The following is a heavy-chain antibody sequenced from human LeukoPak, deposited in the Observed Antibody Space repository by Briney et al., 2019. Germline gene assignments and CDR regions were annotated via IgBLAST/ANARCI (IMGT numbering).Heavy chain of an antibody. Sequence: GESPRISCKASGYSFTTSWISWVRQMPGKGLEYMGRIDPSDSYTNYSPSFQGHVTVSADKSISTAYLQWSSLKASDTAMYYCASSGTYSSSSSPGTFWGQGTLVTVSS. CDR2: IDPSDSYT. J-gene: IGHJ4*02. CDR1: GYSFTTSW. D-gene: IGHD6-6*01. CDR3: ASSGTYSSSSSPGTF. V-gene: IGHV5-10-1*01.